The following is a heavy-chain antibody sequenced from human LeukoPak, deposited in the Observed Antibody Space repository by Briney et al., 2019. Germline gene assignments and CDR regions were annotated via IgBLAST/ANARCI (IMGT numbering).Heavy chain of an antibody. J-gene: IGHJ4*02. CDR3: ARDIGRPRDY. CDR1: GYTFTSYY. Sequence: ASVTVSCKASGYTFTSYYMHWVRQAPGQGLEWMGIINPSGGSTSYAQKFPGRVTMTRDTSTSTVYMELSSLRAEDTAVYYCARDIGRPRDYWGQGTLVTVSS. D-gene: IGHD2-15*01. CDR2: INPSGGST. V-gene: IGHV1-46*01.